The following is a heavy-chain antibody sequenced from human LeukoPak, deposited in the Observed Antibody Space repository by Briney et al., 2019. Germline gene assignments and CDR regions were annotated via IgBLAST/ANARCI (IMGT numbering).Heavy chain of an antibody. Sequence: GGSLRLSCAASGFTFSSYAMHWVRQAPGKGLEWVAVISYDGSNKYYADSVKGRFTISRDNSKNTLYLQMTSLRVEDTAVYYCARHPTGYPNWFDPWGQGTQVTVSS. V-gene: IGHV3-30-3*01. CDR1: GFTFSSYA. CDR3: ARHPTGYPNWFDP. D-gene: IGHD6-13*01. J-gene: IGHJ5*02. CDR2: ISYDGSNK.